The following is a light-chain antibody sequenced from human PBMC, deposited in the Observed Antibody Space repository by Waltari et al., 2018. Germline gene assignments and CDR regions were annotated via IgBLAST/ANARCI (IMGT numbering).Light chain of an antibody. J-gene: IGLJ2*01. CDR1: ISNIGTHY. CDR2: LTH. Sequence: QSVLTQPPSASGIPGQSVTISCSGSISNIGTHYLYWYQQLPGTAPKLLIYLTHQRPSGVPDRFSASKSGTSASLAISGLRFEDEADYYCATRDEGPTVVFGGGTKLTVL. CDR3: ATRDEGPTVV. V-gene: IGLV1-47*01.